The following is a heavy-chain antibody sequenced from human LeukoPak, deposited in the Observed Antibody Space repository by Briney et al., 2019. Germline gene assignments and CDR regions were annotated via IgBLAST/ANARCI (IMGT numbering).Heavy chain of an antibody. D-gene: IGHD3-10*01. Sequence: GGSLRLSCAASGFPFSSYAMSWVRQAPGKGLEWVAFIRYDGSNKYYADSVKGRFTISRDNSKNTLYLQMNSLRAEDTAVYYCAKEDYYGSGSYYRGYYYYYYMDVWGKGTTVTVSS. J-gene: IGHJ6*03. CDR3: AKEDYYGSGSYYRGYYYYYYMDV. V-gene: IGHV3-30*02. CDR1: GFPFSSYA. CDR2: IRYDGSNK.